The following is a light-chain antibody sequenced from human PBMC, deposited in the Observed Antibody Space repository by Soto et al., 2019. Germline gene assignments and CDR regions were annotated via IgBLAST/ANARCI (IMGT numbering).Light chain of an antibody. V-gene: IGKV1-39*01. Sequence: DIQMTQSPSSLSASVGDRVTITCRASQSISSYLNWYQQKPGKAPKLLIYAAYSLQNGVPSRFSGSGSGTAFTLTISSLQPEDFAAYYCQQSYSTLLTFGPGTKVDIK. CDR3: QQSYSTLLT. CDR1: QSISSY. CDR2: AAY. J-gene: IGKJ3*01.